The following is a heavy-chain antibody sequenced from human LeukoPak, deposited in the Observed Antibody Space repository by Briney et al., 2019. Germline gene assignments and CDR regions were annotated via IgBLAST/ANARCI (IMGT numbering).Heavy chain of an antibody. Sequence: ASVKVSCKASGYTFTGYYMHWVRQAPGQGLEWMGWINPNSGGTNYAQKFQGRVTMTRDTSISTAYMELSRLRSDDTAVYYCARDLEFEVATITGYWGQGTLVTVSS. CDR2: INPNSGGT. CDR3: ARDLEFEVATITGY. J-gene: IGHJ4*02. D-gene: IGHD5-24*01. CDR1: GYTFTGYY. V-gene: IGHV1-2*02.